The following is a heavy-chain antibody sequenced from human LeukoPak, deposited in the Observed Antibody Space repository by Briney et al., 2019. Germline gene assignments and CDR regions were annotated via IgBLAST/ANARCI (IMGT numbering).Heavy chain of an antibody. CDR3: ARSLVLMVYAKSMYWFDP. J-gene: IGHJ5*02. D-gene: IGHD2-8*01. V-gene: IGHV1-69*13. CDR2: IIPIFGTA. CDR1: GGTFSSYA. Sequence: ASVKVSCKASGGTFSSYAISWVRQAPGQGLEWMGGIIPIFGTANYAQKFQGRVTITADESTSIAYMELSSLRSEDTAVYYCARSLVLMVYAKSMYWFDPWGQGTLVTVSS.